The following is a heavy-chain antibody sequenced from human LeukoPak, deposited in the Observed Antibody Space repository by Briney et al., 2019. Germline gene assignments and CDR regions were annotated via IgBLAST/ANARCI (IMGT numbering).Heavy chain of an antibody. D-gene: IGHD2-15*01. J-gene: IGHJ5*02. CDR3: AKGGPARSRYCSGGSCLNWFDP. CDR1: GFTFSSYA. CDR2: ISGSGGST. Sequence: GGSLRLSCAASGFTFSSYAMSWVRQAPGKGLEWVSAISGSGGSTYYADSVKGRFTISRDNSKNTLYLQMNSLRAEDTAVYYCAKGGPARSRYCSGGSCLNWFDPWGQGTLVTVSS. V-gene: IGHV3-23*01.